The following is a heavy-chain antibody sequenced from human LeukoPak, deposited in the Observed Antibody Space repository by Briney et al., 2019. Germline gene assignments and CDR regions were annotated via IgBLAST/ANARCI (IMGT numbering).Heavy chain of an antibody. Sequence: GASVKVSCKASGYTFTGYYMHWVRQAPGQGLEWMGWINPNSGGTNYAQKFQGRVTMTRDTSISTAYMELSRLRSDDTAVYYCARGLTYSSGYAPDAFDIWGQGTMVTVSS. J-gene: IGHJ3*02. CDR3: ARGLTYSSGYAPDAFDI. CDR1: GYTFTGYY. D-gene: IGHD3-22*01. V-gene: IGHV1-2*02. CDR2: INPNSGGT.